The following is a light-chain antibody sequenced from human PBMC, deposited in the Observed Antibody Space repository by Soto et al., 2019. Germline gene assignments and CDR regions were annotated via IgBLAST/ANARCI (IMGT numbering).Light chain of an antibody. J-gene: IGLJ1*01. CDR3: YSCSRSSGTRYV. CDR2: DVS. CDR1: SSDIGTYNY. Sequence: QSVLTQPASVSGSPGQSITISCTGTSSDIGTYNYVSWYQQHPGQAPELMIYDVSNRPSGVSDRFSGSKSGNTASLTISGLQAEDEADYYCYSCSRSSGTRYVFGTGTKLTVL. V-gene: IGLV2-14*03.